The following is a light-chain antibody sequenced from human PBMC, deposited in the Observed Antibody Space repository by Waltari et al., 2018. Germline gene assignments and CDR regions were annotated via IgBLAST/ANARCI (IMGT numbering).Light chain of an antibody. J-gene: IGKJ3*01. CDR1: QSVGYS. Sequence: EIVLTQFPATLSLSPGERATLSCRASQSVGYSLVWYQQKPGQAPRLLIYDASNRATGIPARFSGSRSGADFTLTISSLQAEDVAVYYCQQYYRVPFTFGPGTKVDIK. V-gene: IGKV3-11*01. CDR2: DAS. CDR3: QQYYRVPFT.